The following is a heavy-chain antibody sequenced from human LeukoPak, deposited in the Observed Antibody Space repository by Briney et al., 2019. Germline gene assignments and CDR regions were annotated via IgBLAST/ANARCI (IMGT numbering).Heavy chain of an antibody. CDR2: IYHSGST. V-gene: IGHV4-38-2*02. D-gene: IGHD5-18*01. CDR3: ARDVSSYGP. Sequence: SETLSLTCTVSGYSISSGYYWGWIRQPPGKGLEWIGSIYHSGSTYYNPSLKSRVTISVDTSKNQFSLKLSSVTAADTAVYYCARDVSSYGPWGQGTLVTVPS. J-gene: IGHJ5*02. CDR1: GYSISSGYY.